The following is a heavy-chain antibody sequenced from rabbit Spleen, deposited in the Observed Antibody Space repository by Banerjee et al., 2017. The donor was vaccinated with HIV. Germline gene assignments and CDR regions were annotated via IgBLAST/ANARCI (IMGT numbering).Heavy chain of an antibody. Sequence: QSLEESGGDLVKPGASLTLTCTASGVSFSNNHYMCWVRQAPGKGLEWIACIEGGSSGFSYFASWAKGRFTISKTSSTTVTLQMTSLTAADTATYFCARDSGSSFSSYGMDLWGPGALVTVS. CDR3: ARDSGSSFSSYGMDL. D-gene: IGHD8-1*01. J-gene: IGHJ6*01. CDR2: IEGGSSGFS. V-gene: IGHV1S40*01. CDR1: GVSFSNNHY.